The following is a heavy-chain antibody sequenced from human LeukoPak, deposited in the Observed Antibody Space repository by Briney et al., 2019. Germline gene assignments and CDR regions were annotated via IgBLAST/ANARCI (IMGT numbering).Heavy chain of an antibody. J-gene: IGHJ4*02. Sequence: KTGGSLRLSCAASGFTFSTAWMSWVRQAPGKGLEWVGRVKRKTEGGTTDYAAPVEGRFIISRADSQNTLYLQMNSLTTEDTAMYYCTTDGPYIGTYAGLNYWGQGTLVTVSS. CDR1: GFTFSTAW. CDR3: TTDGPYIGTYAGLNY. V-gene: IGHV3-15*01. CDR2: VKRKTEGGTT. D-gene: IGHD1-26*01.